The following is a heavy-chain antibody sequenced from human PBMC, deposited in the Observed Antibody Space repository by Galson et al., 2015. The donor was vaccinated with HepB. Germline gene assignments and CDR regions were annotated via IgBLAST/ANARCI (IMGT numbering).Heavy chain of an antibody. J-gene: IGHJ4*02. Sequence: SETLSLTCTVSGDSINTYYWSWIRQPAGKGLEWIGRIDASGSTNYNPSLKSRVTMSVDTSKKQFSLRLSSVTAADTALYYCARDGEAYNYGRFTHWGQGTLVTVSS. V-gene: IGHV4-4*07. CDR2: IDASGST. CDR3: ARDGEAYNYGRFTH. CDR1: GDSINTYY. D-gene: IGHD5-24*01.